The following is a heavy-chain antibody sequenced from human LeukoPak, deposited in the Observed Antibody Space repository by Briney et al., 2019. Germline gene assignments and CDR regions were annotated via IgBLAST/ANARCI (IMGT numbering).Heavy chain of an antibody. J-gene: IGHJ2*01. CDR1: GGSISSGGYY. Sequence: ASQTLSLTCTVSGGSISSGGYYWSWIRQHPGKGLEWIGYIHYSGSTYYNPSLKSRVTISVDTSKNQFSLKLSSVTAADTAVYYCARGGGDYWYFDLWGRGTLVTVSS. V-gene: IGHV4-31*03. CDR2: IHYSGST. D-gene: IGHD2-21*01. CDR3: ARGGGDYWYFDL.